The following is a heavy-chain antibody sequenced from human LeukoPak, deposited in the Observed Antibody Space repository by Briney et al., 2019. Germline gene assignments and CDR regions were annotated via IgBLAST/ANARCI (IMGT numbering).Heavy chain of an antibody. CDR2: INPNSGGT. D-gene: IGHD6-13*01. CDR3: ARDGAAAGPYYYYYGMDV. V-gene: IGHV1-2*04. Sequence: ASVKVSCKASGYTFTGYYMHWVRQAPGQGLEGMGWINPNSGGTNYAQKFQGWVTMTRDTSISTAYMELSRLRSDDTAVYYCARDGAAAGPYYYYYGMDVWGQGTTVTVSS. CDR1: GYTFTGYY. J-gene: IGHJ6*02.